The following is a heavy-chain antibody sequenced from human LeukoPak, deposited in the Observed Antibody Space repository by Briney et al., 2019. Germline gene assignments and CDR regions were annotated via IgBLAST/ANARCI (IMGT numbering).Heavy chain of an antibody. D-gene: IGHD1-26*01. Sequence: KPSETLSLTCTVSGGSISSSSYYWGWIRQPPGKGLEWIGSIYYSGSTYYNPSLKSRLTISVDTSKNQFSLKLSSVTAADTAVYYCARQLGSYYPFDYWGQGTLVTVSS. V-gene: IGHV4-39*01. CDR1: GGSISSSSYY. J-gene: IGHJ4*02. CDR2: IYYSGST. CDR3: ARQLGSYYPFDY.